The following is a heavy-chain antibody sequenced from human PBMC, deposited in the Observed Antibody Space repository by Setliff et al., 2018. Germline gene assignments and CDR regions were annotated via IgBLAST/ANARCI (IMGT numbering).Heavy chain of an antibody. V-gene: IGHV4-34*01. CDR1: GGSFSNYY. Sequence: NPSETLSLTCTVYGGSFSNYYWGWIRQSPGKGLEWIGEINDSGTTNYNPSLDSRVTISLDTSKNQYSLRLRSVTAADTAVYYCASPRRDDLDTPFDAFDLWGQGTKVTVSS. CDR3: ASPRRDDLDTPFDAFDL. D-gene: IGHD1-1*01. J-gene: IGHJ3*01. CDR2: INDSGTT.